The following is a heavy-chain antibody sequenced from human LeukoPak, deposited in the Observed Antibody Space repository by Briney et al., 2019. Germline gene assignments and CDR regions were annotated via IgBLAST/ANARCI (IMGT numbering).Heavy chain of an antibody. CDR2: MYSGGTT. Sequence: SGTLSLTCTVSDGSINGYYWSWIRQPPGKGLDWIGYMYSGGTTNYSPSLKSRVNISEDTSKNQFSLKLTSVTAADTAVYYCAREAARGGYFDYWGQGTLVTVSS. D-gene: IGHD6-6*01. J-gene: IGHJ4*02. V-gene: IGHV4-59*01. CDR3: AREAARGGYFDY. CDR1: DGSINGYY.